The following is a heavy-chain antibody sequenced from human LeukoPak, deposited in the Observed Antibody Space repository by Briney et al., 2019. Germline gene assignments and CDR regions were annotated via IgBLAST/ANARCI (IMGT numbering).Heavy chain of an antibody. J-gene: IGHJ6*02. Sequence: GGSLRLSCAAYGFTFSSYAMHWVRQAPGKGLEWVAVISYDGSNKYYADSVKGRFTISRDNSKNTLYLQMNSLRAEDTAVYYCARGPDALDTAMVYYYYYGMDVWGQGTTVTVSS. V-gene: IGHV3-30*04. CDR2: ISYDGSNK. CDR3: ARGPDALDTAMVYYYYYGMDV. CDR1: GFTFSSYA. D-gene: IGHD5-18*01.